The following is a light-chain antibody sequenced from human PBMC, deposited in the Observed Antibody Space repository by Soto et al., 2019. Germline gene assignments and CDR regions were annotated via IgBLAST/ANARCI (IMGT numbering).Light chain of an antibody. CDR3: ETWDSNTHV. Sequence: QPVLTQSSSASASLGSSVKLTCTLSSGHSSNIIAWHQQQPGKAPRYLMKLEGSGSYNKGSGVPDRFSGSSSGADRYLTISNLQFEDEADYYCETWDSNTHVFGTGTKLTVL. CDR1: SGHSSNI. CDR2: LEGSGSY. J-gene: IGLJ1*01. V-gene: IGLV4-60*02.